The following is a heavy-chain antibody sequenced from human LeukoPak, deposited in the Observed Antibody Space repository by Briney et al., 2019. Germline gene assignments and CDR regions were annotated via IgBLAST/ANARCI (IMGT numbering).Heavy chain of an antibody. J-gene: IGHJ5*02. CDR3: ARHLHSYYDILTGYSWFDP. Sequence: SETLSLTCTVSGGSISSSSYYWGWIRQPPEKGLEWIGSIYYSGSTYYNPSLKSRVTISVDTSKNQFSLKLSSVTAADTAVYYCARHLHSYYDILTGYSWFDPWGQGTLVTVSS. CDR2: IYYSGST. CDR1: GGSISSSSYY. V-gene: IGHV4-39*01. D-gene: IGHD3-9*01.